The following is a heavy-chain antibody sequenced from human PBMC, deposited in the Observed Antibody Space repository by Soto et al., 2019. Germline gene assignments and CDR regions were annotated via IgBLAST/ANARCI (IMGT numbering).Heavy chain of an antibody. CDR2: ISWKDEK. Sequence: QITLKESGPTLVKPTQTLTVTCTFSGFSLSTSGAGVGWIRQSPGKAPEWLALISWKDEKRYNPGLKSRLTITKDTSKNQVVLTMTDLGPVDTATYFCAHRYGGNYYRWYFDSWGQGTLVTVSS. D-gene: IGHD1-26*01. CDR3: AHRYGGNYYRWYFDS. J-gene: IGHJ4*02. V-gene: IGHV2-5*01. CDR1: GFSLSTSGAG.